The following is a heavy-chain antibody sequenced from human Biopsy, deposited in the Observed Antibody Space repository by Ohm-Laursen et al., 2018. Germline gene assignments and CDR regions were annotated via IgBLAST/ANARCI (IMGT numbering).Heavy chain of an antibody. Sequence: SDTLSLTCPASGASLSSHYWSWIRQPPGKGLEWLGYFYGSGNTYYNPSLKSRVTISVDPSKNQFSLKLNAVTAADTAVYYCAKGITVYGVVLPYYFDDWGQGTLVTVSS. CDR2: FYGSGNT. D-gene: IGHD3-3*01. V-gene: IGHV4-59*11. CDR1: GASLSSHY. CDR3: AKGITVYGVVLPYYFDD. J-gene: IGHJ4*02.